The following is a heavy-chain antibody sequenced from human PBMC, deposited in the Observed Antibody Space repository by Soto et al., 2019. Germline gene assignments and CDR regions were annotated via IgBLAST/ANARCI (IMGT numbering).Heavy chain of an antibody. Sequence: GGSLRLSCAASGFTFSSYAMSWVRQAPGNGLEWVSAISGSGGSTYYADSVKGRFTISRDNSKNTLYLQMNSLRAEDTAVYYCAKAAPENYDFWSGYYRRRGDVWGQGTTVTVSS. CDR3: AKAAPENYDFWSGYYRRRGDV. D-gene: IGHD3-3*01. CDR1: GFTFSSYA. CDR2: ISGSGGST. V-gene: IGHV3-23*01. J-gene: IGHJ6*02.